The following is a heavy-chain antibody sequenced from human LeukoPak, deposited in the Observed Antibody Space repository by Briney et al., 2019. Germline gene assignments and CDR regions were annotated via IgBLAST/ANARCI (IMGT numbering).Heavy chain of an antibody. Sequence: GGSLRLSCAASGFTFSSYAMHWVRQAPGKGLEWVAVISYDGSNKYYADSVKGRLTISRDNSKNTLYLQMNSLRAEDTAVYYCARGPHWRRVVVPAAPDYWGQGTLVTVSS. D-gene: IGHD2-2*01. CDR2: ISYDGSNK. V-gene: IGHV3-30-3*01. J-gene: IGHJ4*02. CDR3: ARGPHWRRVVVPAAPDY. CDR1: GFTFSSYA.